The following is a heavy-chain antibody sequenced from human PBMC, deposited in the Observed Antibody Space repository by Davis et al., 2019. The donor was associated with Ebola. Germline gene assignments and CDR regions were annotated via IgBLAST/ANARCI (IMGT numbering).Heavy chain of an antibody. CDR1: GCTFSSYT. Sequence: SVKVSCKASGCTFSSYTISWVRQAPGQGLEWMGRIIPILGIANYAQKFQGRVTITADKSTSTAYMELSSLRSEDTAVYYCARDYVAVAGTGDYWGQGTLVTVSS. V-gene: IGHV1-69*04. CDR3: ARDYVAVAGTGDY. D-gene: IGHD6-19*01. CDR2: IIPILGIA. J-gene: IGHJ4*02.